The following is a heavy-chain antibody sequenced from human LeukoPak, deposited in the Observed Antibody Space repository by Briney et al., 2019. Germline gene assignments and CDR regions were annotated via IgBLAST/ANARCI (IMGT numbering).Heavy chain of an antibody. CDR1: GFTVSSNY. V-gene: IGHV3-66*01. CDR3: ARDSVSGSYFDY. J-gene: IGHJ4*02. Sequence: GGSLRLSCAASGFTVSSNYMSWVRQAPGKGLEWVSVIYSGGSTYYADSVKGRFTISRDNSKNTLYLQMNSLRAEDTAAYYCARDSVSGSYFDYWGPGTLVTVSS. D-gene: IGHD1-26*01. CDR2: IYSGGST.